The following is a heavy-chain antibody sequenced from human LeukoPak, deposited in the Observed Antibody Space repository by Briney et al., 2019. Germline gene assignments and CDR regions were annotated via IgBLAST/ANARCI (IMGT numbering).Heavy chain of an antibody. D-gene: IGHD3-9*01. CDR1: GGSFSGYY. J-gene: IGHJ4*02. CDR3: ARGPLLTHRRYFDF. CDR2: IDHSGST. V-gene: IGHV4-34*01. Sequence: PSETLSLTCAVYGGSFSGYYWTWIRQSPEKGLEWIGEIDHSGSTSYNPSLKSQVTISVDTSKNQFSLKLTSVTAADTAVYYCARGPLLTHRRYFDFWGQGTPVTVSS.